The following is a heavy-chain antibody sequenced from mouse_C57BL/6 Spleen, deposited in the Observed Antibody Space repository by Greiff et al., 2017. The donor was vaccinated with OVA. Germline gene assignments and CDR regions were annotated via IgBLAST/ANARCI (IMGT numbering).Heavy chain of an antibody. Sequence: QVQLQQPGAELVRPGTSVKLSCKASGYPFTSYWMHWVKPRPGQGLEWIGVIDPPDSYPNSTQKLKGKAPLTVDTSSSTAYLQLSSLTSEDSAVYYCARNGYGAMDYWGQGTSVTVSS. J-gene: IGHJ4*01. V-gene: IGHV1-59*01. CDR3: ARNGYGAMDY. CDR1: GYPFTSYW. D-gene: IGHD2-2*01. CDR2: IDPPDSYP.